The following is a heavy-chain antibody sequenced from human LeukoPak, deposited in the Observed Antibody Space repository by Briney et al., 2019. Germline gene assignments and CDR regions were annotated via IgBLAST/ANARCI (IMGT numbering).Heavy chain of an antibody. CDR2: ISYSGST. D-gene: IGHD1-26*01. Sequence: PSETLSFTCTVSGVSISSNHWSWLRQPPGKGLEWIGYISYSGSTNYNPSLKSRVTISVDTSKNQFSLRLSSVTAADTAVYYCERHVGATITDYFYYSGGGKLFSVSS. CDR1: GVSISSNH. CDR3: ERHVGATITDYFYY. J-gene: IGHJ4*01. V-gene: IGHV4-59*08.